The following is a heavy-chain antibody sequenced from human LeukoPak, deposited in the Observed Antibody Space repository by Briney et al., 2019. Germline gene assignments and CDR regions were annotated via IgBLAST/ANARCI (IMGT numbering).Heavy chain of an antibody. CDR2: IYYSGST. J-gene: IGHJ5*02. CDR1: GGSISSGGYY. D-gene: IGHD2-15*01. Sequence: SETLSLTCTVPGGSISSGGYYWSWIRQHPGKGLEWIGYIYYSGSTYYNPSLKSRVTTSVDTSKNQFSLKLSSVTAADTAVYYCARAGGPADIVVVVAATPVYNWFDPWGQGTLVTVSS. CDR3: ARAGGPADIVVVVAATPVYNWFDP. V-gene: IGHV4-31*03.